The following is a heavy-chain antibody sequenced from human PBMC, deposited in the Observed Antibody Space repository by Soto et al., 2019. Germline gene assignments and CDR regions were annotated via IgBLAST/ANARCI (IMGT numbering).Heavy chain of an antibody. Sequence: EVQLVESGGGLIQPGGSLKLSCAASGFTVGNNYMSWVRQAPGKGLEWVSLIYSTGTTKYADYVKGRFTVSRDNAKNTLYLQMNSLTADDTAVYYCAKDRRGSESPYNSLGYWGQGALVTVSS. D-gene: IGHD3-10*01. V-gene: IGHV3-53*01. CDR1: GFTVGNNY. CDR2: IYSTGTT. CDR3: AKDRRGSESPYNSLGY. J-gene: IGHJ4*02.